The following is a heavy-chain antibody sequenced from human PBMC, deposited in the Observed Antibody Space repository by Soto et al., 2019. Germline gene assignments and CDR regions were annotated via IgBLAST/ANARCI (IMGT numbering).Heavy chain of an antibody. CDR3: ARPPGIAAADHDAFDI. V-gene: IGHV1-8*01. J-gene: IGHJ3*02. D-gene: IGHD6-13*01. CDR2: MNPNSGNT. CDR1: GYTFTSYD. Sequence: ASVKVSCKAPGYTFTSYDINWVRQATGQGLEWMGWMNPNSGNTGYAQKFQGRVTMTRNTSISTAYMELSSLRSEDTAVYYCARPPGIAAADHDAFDIWGQGTMVTVSS.